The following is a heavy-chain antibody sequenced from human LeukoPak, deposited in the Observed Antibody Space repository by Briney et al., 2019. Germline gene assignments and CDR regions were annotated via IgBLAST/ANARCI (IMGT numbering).Heavy chain of an antibody. D-gene: IGHD2-21*02. CDR2: ISSSSSYI. J-gene: IGHJ4*02. CDR1: GFTLSSYR. CDR3: ARDIGGDIVVVTAIPGIDY. Sequence: GGSLRLYCAASGFTLSSYRMNWVRQAPGKGVEWVSSISSSSSYIYYADSVEGRFTISRDNAKISLYLQMNSLRAEDTAVYYCARDIGGDIVVVTAIPGIDYWGQGTLVTVSS. V-gene: IGHV3-21*01.